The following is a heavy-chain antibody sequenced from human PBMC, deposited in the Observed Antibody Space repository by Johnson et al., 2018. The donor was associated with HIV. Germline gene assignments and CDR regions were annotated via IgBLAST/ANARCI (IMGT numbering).Heavy chain of an antibody. J-gene: IGHJ3*02. Sequence: VQLVESGGGVVRPGGSLRLSCAASGFTFDDYGMSWVRQAPGKGLEWGSGINWTGGSTGYADSVKGRFTISRDNAKNSMYLQMNSLRAEDTALYYCARDAHMVRGVGDAFDIWGQGTMVTVSS. CDR1: GFTFDDYG. V-gene: IGHV3-20*04. CDR3: ARDAHMVRGVGDAFDI. CDR2: INWTGGST. D-gene: IGHD3-10*01.